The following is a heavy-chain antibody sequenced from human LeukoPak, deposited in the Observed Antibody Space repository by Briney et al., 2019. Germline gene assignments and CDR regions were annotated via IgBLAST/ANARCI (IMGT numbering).Heavy chain of an antibody. V-gene: IGHV1-69*13. CDR2: IIPIFGTA. D-gene: IGHD3-22*01. CDR1: GGTFSSYA. J-gene: IGHJ4*02. Sequence: SVKVSCKASGGTFSSYAISWVRQAPGQGLEWMGGIIPIFGTANYAQKFQGRDTITADESTSTAYMELSSLRSEDTAVYYCARSYYDSSVTPTIFDYWGQGTLVTVSS. CDR3: ARSYYDSSVTPTIFDY.